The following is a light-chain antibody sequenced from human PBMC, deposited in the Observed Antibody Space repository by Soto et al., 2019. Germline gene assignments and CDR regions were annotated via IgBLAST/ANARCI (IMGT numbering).Light chain of an antibody. CDR2: GAS. CDR1: QSVSSN. CDR3: QRYGSPSWT. J-gene: IGKJ1*01. Sequence: EIVMTQSPATLSVSPGERATLSCRASQSVSSNLAWYQQKPGQAPRLLIFGASSRATGIPDKFSGSGSGTDFTLTISRLEPEDFAVYYCQRYGSPSWTFGQGTKVDIK. V-gene: IGKV3-20*01.